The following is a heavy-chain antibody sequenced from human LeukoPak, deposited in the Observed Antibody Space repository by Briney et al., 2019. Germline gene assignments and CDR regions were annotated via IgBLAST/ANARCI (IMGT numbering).Heavy chain of an antibody. V-gene: IGHV4-34*01. D-gene: IGHD1-26*01. CDR1: GGSFSGYY. CDR3: ARGNTTRCCDY. J-gene: IGHJ4*02. CDR2: INHSGGT. Sequence: SETLCLTCAVYGGSFSGYYWSWIRQPPGMGLEWIGEINHSGGTNYNPSLKSRVTISVDTSKNQFSLKLSSGTAADTAVYYCARGNTTRCCDYWGQGTLAIVSP.